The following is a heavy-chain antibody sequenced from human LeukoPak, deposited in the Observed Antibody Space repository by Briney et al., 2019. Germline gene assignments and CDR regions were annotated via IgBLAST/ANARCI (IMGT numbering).Heavy chain of an antibody. Sequence: SETLSLTCTVSGGSISSYYWSWIRQPAGKGLEWIGRIYTSGTTNYNPSLKSRVTMSVDTSKNQFSLKLSSVTAADTAVYYCARHVVKWFGELSYYYYYYMDVWGKGTTVTISS. CDR2: IYTSGTT. CDR1: GGSISSYY. D-gene: IGHD3-10*01. CDR3: ARHVVKWFGELSYYYYYYMDV. J-gene: IGHJ6*03. V-gene: IGHV4-4*07.